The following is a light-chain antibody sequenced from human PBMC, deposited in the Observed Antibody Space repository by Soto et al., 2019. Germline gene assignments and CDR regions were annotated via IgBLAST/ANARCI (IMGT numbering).Light chain of an antibody. CDR3: GSYSSSSTLYV. CDR1: SSDVGGSNY. J-gene: IGLJ1*01. CDR2: DVS. Sequence: QSALTQPASVSGSPGQSITISCTGTSSDVGGSNYFSWYQQHPGKAPKLMIYDVSNRPSGVSNRFSGSKSGNTASLTISGLQAEDEADYYCGSYSSSSTLYVFGTGTKLTVL. V-gene: IGLV2-14*03.